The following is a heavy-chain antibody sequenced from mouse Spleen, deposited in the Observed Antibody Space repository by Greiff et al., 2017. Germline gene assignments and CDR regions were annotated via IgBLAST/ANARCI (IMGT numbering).Heavy chain of an antibody. J-gene: IGHJ4*01. Sequence: VQLQQSGAELARPGASVKMSCKASGYTFTSYTMHWVKQRPGQGLEWIGYINPSSGYTKYNQKFKDKATLTADKSSSTAYMQLSSLTSEDSAVYFCARSGDSSYAMDYWGQGTSVTVSS. CDR3: ARSGDSSYAMDY. CDR1: GYTFTSYT. CDR2: INPSSGYT. V-gene: IGHV1-4*01.